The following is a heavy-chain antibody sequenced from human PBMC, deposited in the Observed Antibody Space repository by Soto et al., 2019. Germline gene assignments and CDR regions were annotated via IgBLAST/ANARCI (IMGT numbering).Heavy chain of an antibody. D-gene: IGHD3-22*01. CDR2: IWYDGSNK. CDR1: GFTFSSYG. Sequence: QTGGSLRLSCAASGFTFSSYGMHWVRQAPGKGLEWVAVIWYDGSNKYYADSVKGRFTISRDNSKNTLYLQMNSLRAEDTAVYYCARDGTSYYYDSSGLYWEGPTPKYYYGMDVWGQGTTVTVSS. V-gene: IGHV3-33*01. J-gene: IGHJ6*02. CDR3: ARDGTSYYYDSSGLYWEGPTPKYYYGMDV.